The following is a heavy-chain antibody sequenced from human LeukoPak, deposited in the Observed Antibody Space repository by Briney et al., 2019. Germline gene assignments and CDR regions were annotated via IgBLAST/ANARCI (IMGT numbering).Heavy chain of an antibody. CDR3: AKERRFFDF. V-gene: IGHV3-9*01. J-gene: IGHJ4*02. CDR2: ISWNSGSI. Sequence: GRSLRLSCAASGFTFDDYAMHWVRQAPGKGLEWVSGISWNSGSIGYADSVKGRFTISRDNSKNTLYLQMNSLRAEDTAVYYCAKERRFFDFWGQGTLVTVSS. CDR1: GFTFDDYA.